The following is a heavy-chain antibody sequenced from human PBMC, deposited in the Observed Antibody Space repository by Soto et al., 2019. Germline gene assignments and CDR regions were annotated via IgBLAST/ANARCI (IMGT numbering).Heavy chain of an antibody. D-gene: IGHD5-18*01. CDR3: ARAKWIQLWWLDY. J-gene: IGHJ4*02. V-gene: IGHV4-30-4*01. CDR1: GGSISSGDYC. CDR2: IYYSGST. Sequence: SETLSLTCTVSGGSISSGDYCWSWIRQPPGKGLEWIGYIYYSGSTYYNPSLKSRVTISVDTSKNQFSLKLSSVTAADTAVYYCARAKWIQLWWLDYWGQGTLVTVSS.